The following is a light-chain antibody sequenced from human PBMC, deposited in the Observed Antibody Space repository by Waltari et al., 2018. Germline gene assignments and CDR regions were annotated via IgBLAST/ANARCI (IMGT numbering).Light chain of an antibody. CDR1: STDVGAYNA. CDR2: DVS. Sequence: QSALTQPASVSGSPGQSITVSCTGTSTDVGAYNAVCWYQQRPGKAPKLMISDVSNRLSGFSDRFSGSKSGNTASLTISGLQAEDEADYYCSSFTNSGSWVFGGGTKVTVL. V-gene: IGLV2-14*01. J-gene: IGLJ3*02. CDR3: SSFTNSGSWV.